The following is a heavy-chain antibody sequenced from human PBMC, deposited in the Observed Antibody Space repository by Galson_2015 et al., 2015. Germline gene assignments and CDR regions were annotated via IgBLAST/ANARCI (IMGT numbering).Heavy chain of an antibody. J-gene: IGHJ4*02. CDR3: ARDQGIV. Sequence: SLRLSCAASGFTFSSYGMHWVRQAPGKGLEWVAVIWYDGSDNYYADSVKGRFTISRDNSRNMLYLQMNSLRAEDTAIYYCARDQGIVWGQGTLVTVSS. D-gene: IGHD2-15*01. CDR2: IWYDGSDN. CDR1: GFTFSSYG. V-gene: IGHV3-33*01.